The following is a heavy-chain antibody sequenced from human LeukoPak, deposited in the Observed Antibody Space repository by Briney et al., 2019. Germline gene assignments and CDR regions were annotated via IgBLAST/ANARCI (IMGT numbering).Heavy chain of an antibody. D-gene: IGHD3-9*01. V-gene: IGHV3-53*01. J-gene: IGHJ6*03. CDR1: GSTVSSNY. Sequence: GGSLRLSCAASGSTVSSNYMSWVRQAPGKGLEWVSIICSGGTTYYADSVKGRFNISRDNAKNSLYLQMNSLRAEDTAVYYCARITYYDILTGYSTAMDVWGKGTTVTVSS. CDR3: ARITYYDILTGYSTAMDV. CDR2: ICSGGTT.